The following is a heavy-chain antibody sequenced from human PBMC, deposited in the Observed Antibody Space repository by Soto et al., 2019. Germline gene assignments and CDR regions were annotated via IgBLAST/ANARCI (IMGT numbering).Heavy chain of an antibody. Sequence: QVQLVQSGAEVKKPGASVKVSCKASGYTFTSYDINWVRQATGQGLEWMGWMNPNSGNTGYAQKFQGRVTMTRNTSISTAYMELSSLRSEDTAVYYCARGMADYYGSGSANDYWGQGTLVTVSS. CDR2: MNPNSGNT. CDR3: ARGMADYYGSGSANDY. D-gene: IGHD3-10*01. CDR1: GYTFTSYD. J-gene: IGHJ4*02. V-gene: IGHV1-8*01.